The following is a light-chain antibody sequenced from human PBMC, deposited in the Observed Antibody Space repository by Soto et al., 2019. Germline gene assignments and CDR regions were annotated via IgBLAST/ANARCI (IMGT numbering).Light chain of an antibody. Sequence: QSALTQPAPVSGSPGQSITISCTGTSSDVGGYNSVSWYQQHPGKAPKLMIYEVNNRPSGVSNRFSGSKSGNTASLTISGLQAEDEADYYCSSYTSSSTLVFGGGTKLTVL. CDR1: SSDVGGYNS. J-gene: IGLJ2*01. CDR2: EVN. CDR3: SSYTSSSTLV. V-gene: IGLV2-14*01.